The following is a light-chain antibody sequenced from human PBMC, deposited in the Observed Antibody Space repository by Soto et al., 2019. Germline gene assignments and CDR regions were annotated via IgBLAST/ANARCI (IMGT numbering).Light chain of an antibody. CDR3: CSYTASDIWV. V-gene: IGLV2-11*01. J-gene: IGLJ3*02. Sequence: QSVLTQPRSVSGSPGQSVTISCTRTNSDVGGYNFVSWYQQLPGKAPKLMISAVSQRPSGVPDRFSGSKSGNTASLTISGLQADDEADYFCCSYTASDIWVFGGGTKVTVL. CDR2: AVS. CDR1: NSDVGGYNF.